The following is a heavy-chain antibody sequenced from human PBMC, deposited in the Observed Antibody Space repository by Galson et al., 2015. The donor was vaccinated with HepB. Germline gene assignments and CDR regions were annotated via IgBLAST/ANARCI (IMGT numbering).Heavy chain of an antibody. J-gene: IGHJ4*02. CDR2: ISYDGSNK. Sequence: SLRLSCAASGFTFSSYAMHWVRQAPGKGLEWVAVISYDGSNKYYADSGKGRFTISRDNSKNTLYLQMNSLRAEDTAVYYCASAPTYSSGPTAGDYWGQGTLVTVSS. CDR3: ASAPTYSSGPTAGDY. CDR1: GFTFSSYA. D-gene: IGHD6-19*01. V-gene: IGHV3-30-3*01.